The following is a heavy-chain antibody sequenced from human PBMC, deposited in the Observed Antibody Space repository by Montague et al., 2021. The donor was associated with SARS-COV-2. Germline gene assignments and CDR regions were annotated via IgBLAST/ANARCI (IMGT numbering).Heavy chain of an antibody. CDR3: AREGAVVGARRTFDI. CDR2: IYYSGNT. Sequence: SETLSLTCTISGGSISSSSYNWGWIRQPPGKGLEWIGGIYYSGNTYYNPSLKSRVTISVDPPKNQFSLKLTSVTAADTAVYFCAREGAVVGARRTFDIWGQGTMVTVSS. CDR1: GGSISSSSYN. J-gene: IGHJ3*02. V-gene: IGHV4-39*07. D-gene: IGHD1-26*01.